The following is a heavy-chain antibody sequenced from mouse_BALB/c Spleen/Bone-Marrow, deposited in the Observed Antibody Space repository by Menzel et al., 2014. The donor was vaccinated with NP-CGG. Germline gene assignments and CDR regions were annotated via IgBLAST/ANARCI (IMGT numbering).Heavy chain of an antibody. V-gene: IGHV4-1*02. CDR1: GFDFSRYW. CDR2: INPESNTI. J-gene: IGHJ3*01. CDR3: ARLGYYGWFAD. D-gene: IGHD2-3*01. Sequence: EVPLQQSGGGLVQPGGSLKLSCAASGFDFSRYWMSWVRQAPGKGLQWIGEINPESNTINYTPSLKDKFIISRDNAKNTLYLQMSKVRSEDTALYCCARLGYYGWFADWDQGTLVTVSA.